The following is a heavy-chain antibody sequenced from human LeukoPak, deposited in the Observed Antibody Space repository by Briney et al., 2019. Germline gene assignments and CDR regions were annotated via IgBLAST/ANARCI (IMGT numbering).Heavy chain of an antibody. CDR1: GFTFSDYY. Sequence: GGSLRLSCAASGFTFSDYYMSRIRQAPGKGLEWVSYISSSGSTIYYADSVKGRFTISRDAAKNSLYLQMNSLRAEDTAVYYWARCWWIRLPAWCCMDVWGQGATGTVSS. J-gene: IGHJ6*02. CDR3: ARCWWIRLPAWCCMDV. V-gene: IGHV3-11*01. D-gene: IGHD5-18*01. CDR2: ISSSGSTI.